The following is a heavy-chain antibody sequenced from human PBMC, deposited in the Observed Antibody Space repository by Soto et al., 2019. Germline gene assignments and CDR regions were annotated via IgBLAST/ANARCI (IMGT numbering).Heavy chain of an antibody. V-gene: IGHV4-30-4*01. D-gene: IGHD2-2*01. CDR1: GGSISSGDYY. CDR3: ARDPPRHNSISTSCYGAWFAP. J-gene: IGHJ5*02. CDR2: SYYSGST. Sequence: QVQLQESGPGLVKPSQTLSLTCTVSGGSISSGDYYWSWIRQPPGKGLEWIGYSYYSGSTYYNPSLKGTFTISVAASRTLCSLTLSTVTAADPALYDLARDPPRHNSISTSCYGAWFAPWGLGTLVTVSS.